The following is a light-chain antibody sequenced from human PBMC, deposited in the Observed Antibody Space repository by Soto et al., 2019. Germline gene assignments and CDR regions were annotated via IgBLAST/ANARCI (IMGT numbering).Light chain of an antibody. V-gene: IGLV2-11*01. CDR3: CSYAGSFWV. J-gene: IGLJ1*01. Sequence: QYALTQPRSVSGSPGQSVTISCTGTSSDVGGYNYVSWYQQHPGKAPKLMIYDVSKRPSGVPDRFSGSKSGNTASLTISGLQAEDEADYYCCSYAGSFWVFGTGTKLTVL. CDR2: DVS. CDR1: SSDVGGYNY.